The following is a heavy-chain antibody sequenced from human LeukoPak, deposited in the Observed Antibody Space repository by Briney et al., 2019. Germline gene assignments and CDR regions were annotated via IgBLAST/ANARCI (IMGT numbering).Heavy chain of an antibody. D-gene: IGHD1-20*01. CDR2: ISGSGGST. V-gene: IGHV3-23*01. J-gene: IGHJ4*02. CDR1: GFTFSSCA. Sequence: GRSLRLSCAASGFTFSSCAMSWVRQAPGKGLEWVSAISGSGGSTYYADSVKGRFTISRDNSKNTLYLQMNSLRAEDTAVYYCAKVTGRADFDYWGQGTLVTVSS. CDR3: AKVTGRADFDY.